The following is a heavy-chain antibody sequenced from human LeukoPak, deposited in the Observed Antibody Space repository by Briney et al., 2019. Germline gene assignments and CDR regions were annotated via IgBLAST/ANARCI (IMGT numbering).Heavy chain of an antibody. CDR3: ARGYSSGWYGY. V-gene: IGHV1-2*02. CDR2: INPNSCGT. Sequence: ASVKVSCKASGYTFTGYYMHWVRQAPGQGLEWMGWINPNSCGTNYAQKFQGRGTMTSDTSISTAYMELSRLRSDDTAVYYCARGYSSGWYGYWGQGTLVTVSS. J-gene: IGHJ4*02. D-gene: IGHD6-19*01. CDR1: GYTFTGYY.